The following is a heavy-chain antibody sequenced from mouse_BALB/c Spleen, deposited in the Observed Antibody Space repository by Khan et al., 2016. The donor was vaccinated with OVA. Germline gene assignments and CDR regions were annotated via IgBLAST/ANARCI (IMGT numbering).Heavy chain of an antibody. V-gene: IGHV1-20*02. J-gene: IGHJ2*01. CDR3: ARIYGSDFDY. CDR1: GYSFTGYF. CDR2: INPHIGET. D-gene: IGHD1-1*01. Sequence: EVQLVESGPELVKPGASVKISCKASGYSFTGYFMNWVMQSPGKSLEWIGRINPHIGETFYNQKFKGKATLTVDESSSTAHMALRSLASEDSAVYYCARIYGSDFDYWGQGTTLTVAS.